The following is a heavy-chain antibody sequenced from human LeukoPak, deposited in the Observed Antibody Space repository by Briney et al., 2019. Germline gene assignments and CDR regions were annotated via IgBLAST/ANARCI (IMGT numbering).Heavy chain of an antibody. CDR1: GFTFSSYS. J-gene: IGHJ4*02. CDR3: ARERRFLEWSDY. Sequence: GGSLRLSCAASGFTFSSYSMNWVRQAPGKGLEWVSSISSSSYIYYADSVKGRFTISRDNAKNSLYLQMNSLRAEDTAAYYCARERRFLEWSDYWGQGTLVTVSS. D-gene: IGHD3-3*01. CDR2: ISSSSYI. V-gene: IGHV3-21*01.